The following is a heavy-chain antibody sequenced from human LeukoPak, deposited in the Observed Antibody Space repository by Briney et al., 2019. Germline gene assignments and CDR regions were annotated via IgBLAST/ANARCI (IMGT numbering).Heavy chain of an antibody. CDR2: IYHSGST. Sequence: TSETLSLTCAVSGYSISSGYYWGWIRQPPGKGLEWIGSIYHSGSTYYNPSLKSRVTISVDTSKNQFSLKLSSVTAADTAVYYCARDSPITMIFSFVYWRQGTLVTVSS. D-gene: IGHD3-22*01. V-gene: IGHV4-38-2*02. J-gene: IGHJ4*02. CDR3: ARDSPITMIFSFVY. CDR1: GYSISSGYY.